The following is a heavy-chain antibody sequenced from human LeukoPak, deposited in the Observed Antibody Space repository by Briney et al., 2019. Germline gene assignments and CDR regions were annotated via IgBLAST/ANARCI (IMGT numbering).Heavy chain of an antibody. CDR1: GGSISSSNYY. CDR2: IYYSGST. Sequence: NPSETLSLTCGVSGGSISSSNYYWGWIRQPPGKGLEWIGSIYYSGSTYYNPSLKSRVTMSVDTSKKQFSLKLSSVTAADTAVYYCARTTDSSSWYLFYYWGQGTLVTVSS. J-gene: IGHJ4*02. V-gene: IGHV4-39*01. D-gene: IGHD6-13*01. CDR3: ARTTDSSSWYLFYY.